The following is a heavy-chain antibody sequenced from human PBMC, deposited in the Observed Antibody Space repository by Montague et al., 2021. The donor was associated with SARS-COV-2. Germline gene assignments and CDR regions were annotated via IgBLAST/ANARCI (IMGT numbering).Heavy chain of an antibody. CDR3: ARLGDGAVPSPILGVGPYYSYYYMDV. V-gene: IGHV4-34*01. CDR1: GGSFSTYS. D-gene: IGHD3-10*01. CDR2: IHHGGST. Sequence: SETLSLTCAVHGGSFSTYSWNWIRQPPGKGLEWIGEIHHGGSTNXNPSLKSRVTISADTSKNQFSQKLTSVAAADTAVYYCARLGDGAVPSPILGVGPYYSYYYMDVWGKGTTVTVSS. J-gene: IGHJ6*03.